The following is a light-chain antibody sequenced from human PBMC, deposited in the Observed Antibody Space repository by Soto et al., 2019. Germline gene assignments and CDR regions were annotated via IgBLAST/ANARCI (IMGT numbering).Light chain of an antibody. J-gene: IGKJ1*01. CDR2: GAS. V-gene: IGKV3-20*01. CDR1: QSVSSTY. Sequence: EIVLTQSPGTLSLSPGERATLSCRAIQSVSSTYLAWYQQRPGQAPRLLIYGASSRATGVPDRFSGSGSGTDFTLTISRLEPEDFAVYYCQHCGNSVRWTFGQGTMVEVK. CDR3: QHCGNSVRWT.